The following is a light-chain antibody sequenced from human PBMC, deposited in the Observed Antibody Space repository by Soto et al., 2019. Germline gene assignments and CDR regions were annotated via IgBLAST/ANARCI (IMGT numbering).Light chain of an antibody. Sequence: EIVLTQSPGTLSLSPGERATLSCRASQSVSSSYLAWYQQKPGQAPRLLIYGASSRATGIPDRFSGSGSGTDFTLTISRLEPEEFAVYYCQQYGSSQYTVGQGTKLEIK. CDR1: QSVSSSY. CDR2: GAS. CDR3: QQYGSSQYT. V-gene: IGKV3-20*01. J-gene: IGKJ2*01.